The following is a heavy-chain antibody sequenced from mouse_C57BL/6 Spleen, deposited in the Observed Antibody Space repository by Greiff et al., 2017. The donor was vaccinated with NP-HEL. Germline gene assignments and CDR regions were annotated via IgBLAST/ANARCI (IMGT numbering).Heavy chain of an antibody. D-gene: IGHD1-1*01. CDR1: GYTFTSYW. CDR3: ARSDYYGSSYGGYFDV. Sequence: VQLQQPGAELVRPGSSVKLSCKASGYTFTSYWMHWVKQRPIQGLEWIGNIDPSDSETHYNQKFKDKATLTVDKSSSTAYMQLSSLTSEDSAVYYCARSDYYGSSYGGYFDVWGTGTTVTVSS. CDR2: IDPSDSET. J-gene: IGHJ1*03. V-gene: IGHV1-52*01.